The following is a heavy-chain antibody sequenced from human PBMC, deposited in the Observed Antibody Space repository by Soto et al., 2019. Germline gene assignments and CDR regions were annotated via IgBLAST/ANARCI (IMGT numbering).Heavy chain of an antibody. CDR1: GGSISSYY. CDR2: IYYSGST. D-gene: IGHD1-20*01. CDR3: ARRYGVAYDF. J-gene: IGHJ4*02. V-gene: IGHV4-59*08. Sequence: QVQLQESGPGLVKPSETLSLTCTVSGGSISSYYWSWIRQPPGKGLEWIGYIYYSGSTNYNPSLKSRVTISVDTSKNQFSLKLSSVTAADTAVYYCARRYGVAYDFWGQGTLFTVSS.